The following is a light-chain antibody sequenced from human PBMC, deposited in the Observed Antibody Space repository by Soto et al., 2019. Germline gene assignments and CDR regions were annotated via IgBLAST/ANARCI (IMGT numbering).Light chain of an antibody. Sequence: EIVLTQSPGTLSLSPGERATLSCRASQSVSSSYLAWYQQKPGQAPRPLIYGASSRAIGIPDRFSGSGSGTDCTLTISRLEPEDFAGYYCQQYGSSPWTVGQGTKVEIK. V-gene: IGKV3-20*01. CDR1: QSVSSSY. CDR2: GAS. CDR3: QQYGSSPWT. J-gene: IGKJ1*01.